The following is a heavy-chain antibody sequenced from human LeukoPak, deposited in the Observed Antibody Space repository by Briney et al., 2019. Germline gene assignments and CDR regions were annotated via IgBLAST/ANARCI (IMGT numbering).Heavy chain of an antibody. CDR3: ARESVVVNAFDI. V-gene: IGHV3-21*01. Sequence: GGSLRLSCAASGFTFSSYSMNWVRQAPGKGLEWVSSISSSSSYIYYAESVKGRFTISRDNAKNSLYLQMNSLRAEDTAVYYCARESVVVNAFDIWGQGTMVTVSS. J-gene: IGHJ3*02. CDR2: ISSSSSYI. D-gene: IGHD3-22*01. CDR1: GFTFSSYS.